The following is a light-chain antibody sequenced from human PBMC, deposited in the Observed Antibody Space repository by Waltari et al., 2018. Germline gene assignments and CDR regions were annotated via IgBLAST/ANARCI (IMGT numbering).Light chain of an antibody. J-gene: IGKJ4*01. CDR2: AAS. CDR1: QGISSY. CDR3: QQYYSYTPLT. Sequence: AIRMTQSPSSFSPSTGDRVSITCPASQGISSYLALYQQKPGKAPKLLIYAASTLQGVVPSRCSGSGSGADFTLTSSCLQSEDFATYYCQQYYSYTPLTFGGGTKVEIK. V-gene: IGKV1-8*01.